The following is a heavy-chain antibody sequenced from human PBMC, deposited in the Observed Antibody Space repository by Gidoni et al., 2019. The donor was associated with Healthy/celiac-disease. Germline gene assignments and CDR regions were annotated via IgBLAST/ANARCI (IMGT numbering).Heavy chain of an antibody. V-gene: IGHV3-23*01. J-gene: IGHJ4*02. Sequence: EVQLLESGGGLVQPGGSLRLSCAASGFTFSTYAMRWVRQAPGKGLEWVSAISGSGGSTYYADSVKGRFTISRDNSKNTLYLQMNSLRAEDTAVYYCAKDLQYGGNSGGYWGQGTLVTVSS. CDR1: GFTFSTYA. CDR2: ISGSGGST. CDR3: AKDLQYGGNSGGY. D-gene: IGHD2-21*02.